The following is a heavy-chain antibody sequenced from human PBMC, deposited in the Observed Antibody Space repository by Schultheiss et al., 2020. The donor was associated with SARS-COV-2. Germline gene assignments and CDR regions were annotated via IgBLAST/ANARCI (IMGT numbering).Heavy chain of an antibody. V-gene: IGHV3-64*01. CDR1: GFTFSSYA. CDR3: ARGPPDYDFWSGYSYYFDY. D-gene: IGHD3-3*01. Sequence: GGSLRLSCAASGFTFSSYAMHWVRQAPGKGLEYVSAISSNGGSTYYANSVKGRFTISRDNSKNTLYLQMGSLRAEDMAVYYCARGPPDYDFWSGYSYYFDYWGQGTLVTVSS. J-gene: IGHJ4*02. CDR2: ISSNGGST.